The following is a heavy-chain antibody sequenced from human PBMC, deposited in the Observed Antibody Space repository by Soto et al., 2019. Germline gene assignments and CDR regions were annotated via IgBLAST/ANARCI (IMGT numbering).Heavy chain of an antibody. D-gene: IGHD3-16*02. V-gene: IGHV5-51*01. CDR2: IYPGDSDT. J-gene: IGHJ4*02. CDR3: ARQGGVYYHYVWGSYRPYYFDY. CDR1: GYSFTSYW. Sequence: GESLKISCKGSGYSFTSYWIGWVRQMPGKGLEWMGIIYPGDSDTRYSPSFQGQVTISADKSISTAYLQWSSLKASDTAMYYCARQGGVYYHYVWGSYRPYYFDYWGQGTLVTVSS.